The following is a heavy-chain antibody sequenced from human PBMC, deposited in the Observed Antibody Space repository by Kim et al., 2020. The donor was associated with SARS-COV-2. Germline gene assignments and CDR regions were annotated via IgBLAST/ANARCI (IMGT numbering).Heavy chain of an antibody. CDR2: ISGSGVST. V-gene: IGHV3-23*01. CDR1: GYTFSTYA. CDR3: ARKGAGSPPDY. J-gene: IGHJ4*01. D-gene: IGHD3-10*01. Sequence: GGSLRLSCAASGYTFSTYAMSWVRQAPGKGLEWVSAISGSGVSTYYADSLKGRSTISRDNFKNTLYLQLNSLRAEDAAVYYCARKGAGSPPDYWGHGTLSPSPQ.